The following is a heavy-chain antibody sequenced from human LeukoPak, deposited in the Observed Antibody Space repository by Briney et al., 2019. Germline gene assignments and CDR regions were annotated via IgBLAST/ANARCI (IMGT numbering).Heavy chain of an antibody. CDR2: IHYSGTT. CDR1: GDSITDYY. V-gene: IGHV4-59*01. J-gene: IGHJ3*02. D-gene: IGHD3-22*01. CDR3: ATNMRVVEGAFDI. Sequence: PSETLSLTCTVSGDSITDYYWSWIRQPPGKGLQWMGYIHYSGTTHYNPSLKRRVTISVDTSKDQFSLKLSSVTSADTAVYYCATNMRVVEGAFDIWGQGTTVTVSS.